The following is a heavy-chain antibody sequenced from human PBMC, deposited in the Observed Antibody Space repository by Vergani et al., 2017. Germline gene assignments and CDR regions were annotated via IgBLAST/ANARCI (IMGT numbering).Heavy chain of an antibody. Sequence: QVQLQQWGAGLLKPSETLSLTCAVYGGSFSGYYWSWIRQPPGKGLEWIGEINHSGSTNYNPSLKSRVTISVDPSKNQFSLKLSSVTAADTAVYYCAIGQKLGIPMYYYYMDVWGKGTTVTVSS. V-gene: IGHV4-34*02. CDR3: AIGQKLGIPMYYYYMDV. CDR2: INHSGST. CDR1: GGSFSGYY. D-gene: IGHD7-27*01. J-gene: IGHJ6*03.